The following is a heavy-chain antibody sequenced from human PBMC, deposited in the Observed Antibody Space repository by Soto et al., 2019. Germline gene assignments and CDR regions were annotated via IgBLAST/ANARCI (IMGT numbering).Heavy chain of an antibody. CDR1: GGSFSGYY. CDR2: INHSGST. D-gene: IGHD3-10*01. V-gene: IGHV4-34*01. J-gene: IGHJ6*02. CDR3: ARGRGFGDYNYYYGMDV. Sequence: SETLSLTCAVYGGSFSGYYWSWIRQPPGKGLEWIGEINHSGSTNYNPSLKSRVTISVDTSKNQFSLKLSSVTAADTAVYYCARGRGFGDYNYYYGMDVWGQGTTVT.